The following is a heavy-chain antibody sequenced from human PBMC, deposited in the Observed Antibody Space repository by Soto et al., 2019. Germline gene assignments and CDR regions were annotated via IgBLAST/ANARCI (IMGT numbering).Heavy chain of an antibody. V-gene: IGHV4-59*08. J-gene: IGHJ5*02. Sequence: PSETLSLTCTVSNGSISPYYWSWIRQPPGKGLEWIGYIYYSGSTTYNPSLESRVTISVDTSKNQFSLKLSSVTAADTALYYCARDYFDSSDYTTNWFDPWGQGTLVTVSS. CDR3: ARDYFDSSDYTTNWFDP. D-gene: IGHD3-22*01. CDR1: NGSISPYY. CDR2: IYYSGST.